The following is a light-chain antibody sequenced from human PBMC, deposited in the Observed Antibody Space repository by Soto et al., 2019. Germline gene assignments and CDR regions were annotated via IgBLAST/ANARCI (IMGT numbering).Light chain of an antibody. J-gene: IGKJ4*01. Sequence: EVVMTQSPATLSVSPGERATLSCRASQSVSTNLAWYQQKPGQAPRLLIYGTSTRAAGTPARFSGSGSGTEFTLTISRLQSEDFAVYYCQQYNNWPKLTFGGGTKVDVK. V-gene: IGKV3-15*01. CDR1: QSVSTN. CDR3: QQYNNWPKLT. CDR2: GTS.